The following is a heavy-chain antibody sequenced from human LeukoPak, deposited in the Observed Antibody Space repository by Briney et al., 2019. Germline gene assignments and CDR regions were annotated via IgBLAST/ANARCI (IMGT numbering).Heavy chain of an antibody. CDR1: GYTFTGYY. V-gene: IGHV1-2*06. CDR3: ARERLLWFGVNDAFDI. CDR2: INPNSGGT. J-gene: IGHJ3*02. Sequence: ASVKVSCKASGYTFTGYYMHWVRQAPGQGLEWMGRINPNSGGTNYAQKFQGRVTMTRDTSISTAYMELSRLRSDDTAVYYCARERLLWFGVNDAFDIWGQGTMVTVSS. D-gene: IGHD3-10*01.